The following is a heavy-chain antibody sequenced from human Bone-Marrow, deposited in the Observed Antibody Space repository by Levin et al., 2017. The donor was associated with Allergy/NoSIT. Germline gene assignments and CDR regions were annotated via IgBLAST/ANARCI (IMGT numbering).Heavy chain of an antibody. Sequence: LSLTCAASGFPFSDHYMDWVRQASGKGLEWVGRTRDKADSYTTEYAASVKGRFTISRDDSKNSLYLQMNSLKTEDTAVYYCAAGYCSGGSCYDFNYWGQGTLVTVSS. V-gene: IGHV3-72*01. J-gene: IGHJ4*02. D-gene: IGHD2-15*01. CDR3: AAGYCSGGSCYDFNY. CDR2: TRDKADSYTT. CDR1: GFPFSDHY.